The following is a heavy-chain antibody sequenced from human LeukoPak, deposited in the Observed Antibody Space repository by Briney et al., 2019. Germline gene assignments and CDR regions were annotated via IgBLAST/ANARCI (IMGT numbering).Heavy chain of an antibody. J-gene: IGHJ3*02. CDR1: GFTVSSNY. V-gene: IGHV3-66*01. Sequence: GGSLRLSCAASGFTVSSNYMSWVRQAPGKGLEWVSVIYSGGSTYYADSVKGRFTISRDNSKNTLYLQMNSLRAEDTAVYYCARPGGSDTTVTTHAFDIWGQGTMVTVSS. CDR2: IYSGGST. CDR3: ARPGGSDTTVTTHAFDI. D-gene: IGHD4-17*01.